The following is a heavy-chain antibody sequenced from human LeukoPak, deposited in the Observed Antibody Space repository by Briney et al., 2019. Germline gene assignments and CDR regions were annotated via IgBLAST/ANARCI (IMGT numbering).Heavy chain of an antibody. CDR3: ARALRITFGGGRGAFDI. CDR1: GYSFTNYW. CDR2: IDPSDSYT. J-gene: IGHJ3*02. V-gene: IGHV5-10-1*01. Sequence: GESLKISCKGSGYSFTNYWISWVRQMPGKGLEWMGRIDPSDSYTNYSPSFQGHLTISADKSVSTAYLQWSSLKASDTAMYYCARALRITFGGGRGAFDIWGQGTMVTVSS. D-gene: IGHD3-16*01.